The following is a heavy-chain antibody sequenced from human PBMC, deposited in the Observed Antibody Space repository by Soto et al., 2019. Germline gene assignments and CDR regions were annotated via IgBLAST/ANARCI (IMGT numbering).Heavy chain of an antibody. CDR2: ISAYNGNT. D-gene: IGHD3-10*01. J-gene: IGHJ6*02. CDR3: ARGPRPRWFGEFPFYYYYGMDV. V-gene: IGHV1-18*04. Sequence: ASVKVSCKASGYTFTSYGISCVRQAPGQGLEWMGWISAYNGNTNYAQKLQGRVTMTTDTSTSTAYMELRSLRSDDTAVYYCARGPRPRWFGEFPFYYYYGMDVWGQGTTVTVSS. CDR1: GYTFTSYG.